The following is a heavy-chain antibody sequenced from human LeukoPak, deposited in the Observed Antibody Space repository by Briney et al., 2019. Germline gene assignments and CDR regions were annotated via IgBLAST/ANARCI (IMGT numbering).Heavy chain of an antibody. D-gene: IGHD2-21*01. CDR3: AKEEYYGVAYYF. Sequence: GGSLRLSCAASGFAFTSYAVIWVRQAPGQGLEWVSGIKSSGSTNYADSVKGRFTISRDNSKNTLYLQMNSLRAEDTAVYYCAKEEYYGVAYYFGGQGTLVTVSS. V-gene: IGHV3-23*01. CDR2: IKSSGST. J-gene: IGHJ4*02. CDR1: GFAFTSYA.